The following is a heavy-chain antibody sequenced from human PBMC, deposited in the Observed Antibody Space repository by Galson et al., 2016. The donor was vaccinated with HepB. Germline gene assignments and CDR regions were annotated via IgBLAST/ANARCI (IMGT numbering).Heavy chain of an antibody. J-gene: IGHJ4*02. D-gene: IGHD1-7*01. CDR2: ISGSGGST. CDR3: AKGRHWNYLGYFDY. Sequence: SLRLSCAASGFTFSSYAMSWVRQAPGKGLEWVSAISGSGGSTYYADSVKGRFTISRDNSKSTLYLQMNSLRAEDTAVYYCAKGRHWNYLGYFDYWGQGTLVTVSS. CDR1: GFTFSSYA. V-gene: IGHV3-23*01.